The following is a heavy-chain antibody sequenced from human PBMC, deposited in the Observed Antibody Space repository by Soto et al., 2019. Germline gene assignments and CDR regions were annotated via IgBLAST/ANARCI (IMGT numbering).Heavy chain of an antibody. CDR3: TTDSYSTIIIVRFDY. J-gene: IGHJ4*01. V-gene: IGHV3-15*07. CDR1: GFTFSNAW. CDR2: IKSKTDGGTT. Sequence: GGSLRLSCAASGFTFSNAWINWVRQAPGKGLEWVGRIKSKTDGGTTDYAEPVKGRFAISRDDSNNMVYLQMNSLKIEDTAGYYCTTDSYSTIIIVRFDYWGHGTLVTVS. D-gene: IGHD3-22*01.